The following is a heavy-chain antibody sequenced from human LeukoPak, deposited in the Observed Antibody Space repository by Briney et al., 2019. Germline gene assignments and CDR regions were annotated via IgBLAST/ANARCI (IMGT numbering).Heavy chain of an antibody. CDR2: MHYSGSS. J-gene: IGHJ5*02. CDR3: ARQGYCTSTSCSPEFDP. CDR1: GGSVSSGGYY. Sequence: SETLSLTCTVSGGSVSSGGYYWSWIRQPPGKGLEWIGYMHYSGSSNYNPSLKSRVTISVDTSKNQFSLKLSSVTAADTAVYYCARQGYCTSTSCSPEFDPWGQGTLVTVSS. D-gene: IGHD2-2*01. V-gene: IGHV4-61*08.